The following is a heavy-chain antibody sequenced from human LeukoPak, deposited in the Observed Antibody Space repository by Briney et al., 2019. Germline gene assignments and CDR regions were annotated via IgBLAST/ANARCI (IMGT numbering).Heavy chain of an antibody. J-gene: IGHJ4*02. D-gene: IGHD5-24*01. CDR2: ISYIDVET. CDR3: AKRTRDGFNTPIDF. Sequence: GGSLRLSCAASGFTLSNYAMNWVCQAPGKGLEWVSGISYIDVETYYADSVKGRFTISSDNSMNTLYLQMDSLTVEDTAVYYCAKRTRDGFNTPIDFWGQGTLVTVS. V-gene: IGHV3-23*01. CDR1: GFTLSNYA.